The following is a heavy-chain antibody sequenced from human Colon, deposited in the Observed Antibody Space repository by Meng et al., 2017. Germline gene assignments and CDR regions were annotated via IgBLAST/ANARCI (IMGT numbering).Heavy chain of an antibody. Sequence: GGSLRLSCKGSGYSFTNYRIGWLRQMPGKGLEWMGIIYPGNSDTRYRPSFHGQVTISADKSISTANLQWSSLKAPDTAIYYCARSGRYCSGGGCTEYYGMDVWGQGTTVTVSS. J-gene: IGHJ6*02. CDR1: GYSFTNYR. V-gene: IGHV5-51*01. CDR3: ARSGRYCSGGGCTEYYGMDV. D-gene: IGHD2-15*01. CDR2: IYPGNSDT.